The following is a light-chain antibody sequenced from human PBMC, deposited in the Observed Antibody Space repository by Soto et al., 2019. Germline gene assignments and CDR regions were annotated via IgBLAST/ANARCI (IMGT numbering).Light chain of an antibody. Sequence: DIQMTQSPSTLSASVGDRVTITCRANQGISTFLAWYQQRPGKAPNLLIYEASILESGVPSRFSGSGSGTEFTLTISSLQPDDFATYYCQHYIGHPYTFCQGNKLEIE. CDR2: EAS. V-gene: IGKV1-5*03. J-gene: IGKJ2*01. CDR3: QHYIGHPYT. CDR1: QGISTF.